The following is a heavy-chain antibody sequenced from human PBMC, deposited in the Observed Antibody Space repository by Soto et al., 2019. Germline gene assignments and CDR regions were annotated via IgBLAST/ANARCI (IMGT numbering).Heavy chain of an antibody. CDR1: GCSISSRNW. D-gene: IGHD1-26*01. CDR3: ARDYSGSNNYGMDV. V-gene: IGHV4-4*02. Sequence: SDTLSLTCAVSGCSISSRNWWSWVRQPPGKGLEWIGEIYHSGSTNYNPSLKSRVTISVDKSKNQFSLKLSSVTAADTAGYYCARDYSGSNNYGMDVWGQGTTVT. CDR2: IYHSGST. J-gene: IGHJ6*02.